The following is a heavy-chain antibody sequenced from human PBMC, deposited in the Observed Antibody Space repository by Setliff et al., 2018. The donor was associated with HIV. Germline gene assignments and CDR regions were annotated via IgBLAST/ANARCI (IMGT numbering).Heavy chain of an antibody. Sequence: GASVKVSCKASGYTFTQSDINWLRQATGQSPEWMGWLNPKSGNTGYKQTFQDRITITRDTSINTIHMELKSLTSEDTAVYYCARSGPRDHDFWYDQSRRYFDLWVPETLLVTVSS. CDR3: ARSGPRDHDFWYDQSRRYFDL. V-gene: IGHV1-8*03. J-gene: IGHJ2*01. D-gene: IGHD3-3*01. CDR2: LNPKSGNT. CDR1: GYTFTQSD.